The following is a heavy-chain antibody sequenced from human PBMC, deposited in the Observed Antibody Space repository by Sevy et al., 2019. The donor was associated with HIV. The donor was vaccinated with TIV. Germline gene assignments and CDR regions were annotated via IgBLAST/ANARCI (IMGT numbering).Heavy chain of an antibody. V-gene: IGHV3-53*01. CDR2: IYSGGST. CDR3: ARGNCSGGSCYYYYGMDV. CDR1: GFTVSSNY. J-gene: IGHJ6*02. D-gene: IGHD2-15*01. Sequence: GGSLRLSCAASGFTVSSNYMSWVRQAPGKGLEWVSVIYSGGSTYYADSVKGRFTIARDTSKNTLYLQMNSLRAEDTAVYYCARGNCSGGSCYYYYGMDVWGQGTTVTVSS.